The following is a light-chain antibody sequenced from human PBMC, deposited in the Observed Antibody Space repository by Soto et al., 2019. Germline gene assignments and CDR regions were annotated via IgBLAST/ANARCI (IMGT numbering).Light chain of an antibody. V-gene: IGLV1-51*01. CDR1: SSNIGKNS. Sequence: QSVLTQPPSVSAAPGQRVSISCSGGSSNIGKNSVSWYHQHPATAPKLLIYDDHHRPSGIPDRFSAANSGTSATLDITGRQPADDADYYCAPWDLTLRAGVLFGGGTKLTVL. J-gene: IGLJ2*01. CDR3: APWDLTLRAGVL. CDR2: DDH.